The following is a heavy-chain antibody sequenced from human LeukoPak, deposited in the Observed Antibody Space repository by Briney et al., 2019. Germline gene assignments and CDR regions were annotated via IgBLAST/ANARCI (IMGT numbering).Heavy chain of an antibody. CDR1: GGSISSYY. CDR3: ARAPANYDILTGYYPNWFDP. J-gene: IGHJ5*02. Sequence: SETLSLTCTVSGGSISSYYWSWIRQPPGKGLEWIGYIYYSGSTNHNPSLKSRVTISVDTSKNQFSLKLSSVTAADTAVYYCARAPANYDILTGYYPNWFDPWGQGTLVTVSS. D-gene: IGHD3-9*01. V-gene: IGHV4-59*01. CDR2: IYYSGST.